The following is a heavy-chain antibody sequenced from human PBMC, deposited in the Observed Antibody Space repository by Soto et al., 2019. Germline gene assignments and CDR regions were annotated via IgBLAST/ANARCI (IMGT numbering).Heavy chain of an antibody. J-gene: IGHJ6*03. Sequence: PGGSLRLSCAASGFTFSSYAMSWVRQAPGKGLEWVSAISGSGGSTYYADSVKGRFTISRDNSKNTLYLQMNSLRAEDTALYYCAKGPFDYYYVDVWGKGTTVTVSS. V-gene: IGHV3-23*01. CDR3: AKGPFDYYYVDV. CDR2: ISGSGGST. CDR1: GFTFSSYA.